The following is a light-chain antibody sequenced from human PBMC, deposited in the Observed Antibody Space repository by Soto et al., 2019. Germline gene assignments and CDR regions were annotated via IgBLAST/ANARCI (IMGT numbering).Light chain of an antibody. CDR1: QSISSW. CDR3: QQYHTYSSIT. CDR2: DAS. V-gene: IGKV1-5*01. Sequence: IQMTQSPSTLSASIGDRVTITCRASQSISSWLAWYQQKPGKAPKLLIYDASSLKSGVPSRFSGSGSGTDFTLTISSLQPDDFATYYCQQYHTYSSITFGQGTRLEIK. J-gene: IGKJ5*01.